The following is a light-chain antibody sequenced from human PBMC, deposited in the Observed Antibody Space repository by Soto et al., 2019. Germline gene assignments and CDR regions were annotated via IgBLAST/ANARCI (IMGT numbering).Light chain of an antibody. CDR3: QQYNSYSGT. CDR1: QSISSG. CDR2: DAS. J-gene: IGKJ1*01. Sequence: DIQVTQSPSTLSASVGDRVTITCRASQSISSGLAWYQQKPGKAPKLLIYDASSLESGVTSRFSGSGSATEFTLTISSLQPDDFATYSCQQYNSYSGTFGQGTKVDIK. V-gene: IGKV1-5*01.